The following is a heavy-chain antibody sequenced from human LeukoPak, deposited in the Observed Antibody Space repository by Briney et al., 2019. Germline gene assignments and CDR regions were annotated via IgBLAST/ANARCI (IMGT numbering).Heavy chain of an antibody. CDR2: VYYSGIT. D-gene: IGHD3-10*01. V-gene: IGHV4-39*01. J-gene: IGHJ5*02. CDR3: ARLGWFREFPRFDP. CDR1: GGSISSDNSY. Sequence: SETLSLTCTVSGGSISSDNSYWGWIRQPPGKGLEWIGTVYYSGITYYNPSLKSRVTISVDTSKNQFSLKLSSVTAADTAVYYCARLGWFREFPRFDPWGQGTLVTVSS.